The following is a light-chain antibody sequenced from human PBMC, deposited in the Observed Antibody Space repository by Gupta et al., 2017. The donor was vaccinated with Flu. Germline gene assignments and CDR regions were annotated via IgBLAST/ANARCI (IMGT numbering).Light chain of an antibody. J-gene: IGKJ1*01. CDR2: GAS. CDR1: QGVKSDY. CDR3: QQYGMSPKT. Sequence: GALLLSPGERVTLSCRASQGVKSDYLAWYQQKPGQSPRLLIYGASTRATGIPDRFSGSGSGTDFILTISRLEPEDFAVYYCQQYGMSPKTFGQGTKVEVK. V-gene: IGKV3-20*01.